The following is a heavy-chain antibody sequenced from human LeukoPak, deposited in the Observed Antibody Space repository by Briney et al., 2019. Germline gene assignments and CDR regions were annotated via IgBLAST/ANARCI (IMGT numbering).Heavy chain of an antibody. CDR1: GGSFSGYN. V-gene: IGHV4-34*01. CDR2: INHSGST. Sequence: MTSETLSLTCAVYGGSFSGYNWSWIRQPPGKGLEWIGEINHSGSTNYNPSLKSRVTISVDTSKNQFSLKLSSVTAADTAVYYCARGTRFYYYGMDVWGQGTTVTVS. J-gene: IGHJ6*02. CDR3: ARGTRFYYYGMDV. D-gene: IGHD3-3*01.